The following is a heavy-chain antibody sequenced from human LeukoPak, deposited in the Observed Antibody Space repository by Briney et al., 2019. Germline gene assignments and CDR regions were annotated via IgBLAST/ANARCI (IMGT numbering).Heavy chain of an antibody. Sequence: GGSLRLSCAASGFSFSSHWMSWVRQAPGKGLEWVANIKQDESEKYYVDSVKGRFTISRDNTKNSLYLQMNSLRAEDTAVYYCATVPLMATITVNYWGQGTLVTVSS. CDR1: GFSFSSHW. CDR2: IKQDESEK. CDR3: ATVPLMATITVNY. J-gene: IGHJ4*02. D-gene: IGHD5-24*01. V-gene: IGHV3-7*01.